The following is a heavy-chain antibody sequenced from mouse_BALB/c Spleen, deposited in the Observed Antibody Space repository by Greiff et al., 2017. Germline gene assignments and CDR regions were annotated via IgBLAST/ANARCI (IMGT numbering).Heavy chain of an antibody. D-gene: IGHD2-10*01. J-gene: IGHJ2*01. CDR2: VSYDGSN. V-gene: IGHV3-6*02. CDR3: ARAPAYYGNLYFDY. CDR1: GYSITSGYY. Sequence: VQLKQSGPGLVKPSQSLSLTCSVTGYSITSGYYWNWIRQFPGNKLEWMGYVSYDGSNNYNPSLKNRISITRDTSKNQFFLKLNSVTTEDTATYYCARAPAYYGNLYFDYWGQGTTLTVSS.